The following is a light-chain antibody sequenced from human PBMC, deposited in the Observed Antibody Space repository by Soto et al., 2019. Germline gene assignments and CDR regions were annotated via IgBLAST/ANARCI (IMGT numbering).Light chain of an antibody. CDR3: QQYNNWPQT. V-gene: IGKV3-15*01. CDR1: QSLNYN. Sequence: DIVMTQSPATLSVSPGERAALSCRASQSLNYNLAWYQQKPGQAPRLLIYDASTRAAGIPARFSGGGSGTEFTLTISGLQSEDFAIYFCQQYNNWPQTFGHGTKVEIK. J-gene: IGKJ1*01. CDR2: DAS.